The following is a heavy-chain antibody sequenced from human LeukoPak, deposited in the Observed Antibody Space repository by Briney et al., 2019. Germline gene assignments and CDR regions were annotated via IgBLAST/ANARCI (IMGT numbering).Heavy chain of an antibody. CDR1: GGSISSGGYY. CDR3: ARGLRDYGGIDY. D-gene: IGHD4-23*01. V-gene: IGHV4-31*03. CDR2: IYYSGST. Sequence: SETLSLTCTVSGGSISSGGYYWSWIRQHLGKGLEWIGYIYYSGSTYYNPSLKSRVTISVDTSKNQFSLKLSSVTAADTAVYYCARGLRDYGGIDYWGQGTLVTVSS. J-gene: IGHJ4*02.